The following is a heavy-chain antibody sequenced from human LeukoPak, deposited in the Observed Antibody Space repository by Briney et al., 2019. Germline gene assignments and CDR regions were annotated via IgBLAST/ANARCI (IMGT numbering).Heavy chain of an antibody. CDR1: GGSISSYY. J-gene: IGHJ4*02. Sequence: PSETLSLTCTVSGGSISSYYWSWIRQPPGKGLEWIGYIYYSGSTNYNPSLKSRVTISVDTSKNQFSLKLSSVTAADTAVYYCARGETTMAIDYWGQGTLVTVSS. D-gene: IGHD3-10*01. V-gene: IGHV4-59*01. CDR2: IYYSGST. CDR3: ARGETTMAIDY.